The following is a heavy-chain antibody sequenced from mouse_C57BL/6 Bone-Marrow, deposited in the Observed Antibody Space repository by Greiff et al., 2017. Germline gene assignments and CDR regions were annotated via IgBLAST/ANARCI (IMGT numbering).Heavy chain of an antibody. J-gene: IGHJ3*01. D-gene: IGHD1-1*01. CDR2: INPDSSTI. CDR3: ARPRGYYYGSSRFAY. CDR1: GIDFSRYW. V-gene: IGHV4-1*01. Sequence: EVKLLQSGGGLVQPGGSLKLSCAASGIDFSRYWMSWVRRAPGKGLEWIGEINPDSSTINYAPSLKDKFIISRDNAKNTLYLQMSKVRSEDTALYYCARPRGYYYGSSRFAYWGQGTLVTVSA.